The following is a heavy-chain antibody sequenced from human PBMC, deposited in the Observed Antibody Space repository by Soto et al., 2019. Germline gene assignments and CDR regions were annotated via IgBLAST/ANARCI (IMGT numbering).Heavy chain of an antibody. Sequence: EVQLVESGGGLVKPGESLRLSCAASGFTFSTYTMNWVRQAPGKGLEWVSSISSGSGYIYYADSVKGRFTISRDNAKNSRYLQMNSLRAEDTAVYYCARVQDYGDKRGHYWGQGTLVTVSS. J-gene: IGHJ4*02. CDR1: GFTFSTYT. V-gene: IGHV3-21*01. CDR2: ISSGSGYI. D-gene: IGHD4-17*01. CDR3: ARVQDYGDKRGHY.